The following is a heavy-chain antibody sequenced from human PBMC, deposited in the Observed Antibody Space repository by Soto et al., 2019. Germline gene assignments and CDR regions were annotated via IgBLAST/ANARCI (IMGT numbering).Heavy chain of an antibody. CDR2: ISDYNGNT. J-gene: IGHJ6*02. V-gene: IGHV1-18*01. D-gene: IGHD3-10*01. CDR1: GYTFNNYG. CDR3: ARDGYYGSGSYGMDV. Sequence: QVQLVQSGAEVKKPGASVKVSCKTSGYTFNNYGISWVRQAPGQGLEWMGRISDYNGNTNYPQKFQGRVTMTTDISTKTVYMVLTSLRSDDTAVYYCARDGYYGSGSYGMDVWGRGTTVSVSS.